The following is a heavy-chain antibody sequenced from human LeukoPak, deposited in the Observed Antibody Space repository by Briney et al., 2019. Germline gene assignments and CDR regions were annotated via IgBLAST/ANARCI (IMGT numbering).Heavy chain of an antibody. V-gene: IGHV4-59*08. J-gene: IGHJ4*02. Sequence: PSETLSLTCTVSGGSISRNDWGWIRQPPGKGLEWIGIMSVSGSTSYSPSLESRVTISLDTSKNQFSLKLTSVTAADTAVYYCASGPWELDYWGQGILVTVSS. CDR2: MSVSGST. CDR1: GGSISRND. D-gene: IGHD1-26*01. CDR3: ASGPWELDY.